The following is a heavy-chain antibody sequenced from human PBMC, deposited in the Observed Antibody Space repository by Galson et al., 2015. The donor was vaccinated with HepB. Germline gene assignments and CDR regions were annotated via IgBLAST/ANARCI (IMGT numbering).Heavy chain of an antibody. Sequence: SLRLSCAASGFTSSNAWMTWVRQAPGKGLEWVGRVKSKTDGGKTEYAAPVKGRFTISRDDSKNTLYLQMNSLKTEVTAVYYCTTQTGDFEYIWCAPVVHVWGRGSTVTVSS. CDR2: VKSKTDGGKT. CDR1: GFTSSNAW. CDR3: TTQTGDFEYIWCAPVVHV. D-gene: IGHD3-16*01. J-gene: IGHJ6*04. V-gene: IGHV3-15*01.